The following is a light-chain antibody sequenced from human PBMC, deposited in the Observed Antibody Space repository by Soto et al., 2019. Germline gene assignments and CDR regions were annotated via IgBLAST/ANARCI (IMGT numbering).Light chain of an antibody. V-gene: IGKV3-20*01. J-gene: IGKJ5*01. CDR3: QQYDWSPMT. CDR2: GTS. Sequence: EIVLTQSPGTLSLSPGEGATLSCRASQTLSRSYFAWYQQKPGQAPRLLISGTSRRATGLPDRFSGGGSGTDFTLTISRLEPEEFALYYCQQYDWSPMTFGQGTRLDIK. CDR1: QTLSRSY.